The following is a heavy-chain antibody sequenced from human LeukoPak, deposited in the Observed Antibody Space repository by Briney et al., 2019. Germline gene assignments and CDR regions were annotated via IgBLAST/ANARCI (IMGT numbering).Heavy chain of an antibody. Sequence: GRSLRLSCAASGFTFDDYAMHWVRQAPEKGLEWVSGISWNSGSIGYAASVKGRFTISRDNAKNSLYLQMNSLRAEDMALYYCAKDIYPDIAVAGDWGQGTLVTVSS. J-gene: IGHJ4*02. D-gene: IGHD6-19*01. V-gene: IGHV3-9*03. CDR3: AKDIYPDIAVAGD. CDR2: ISWNSGSI. CDR1: GFTFDDYA.